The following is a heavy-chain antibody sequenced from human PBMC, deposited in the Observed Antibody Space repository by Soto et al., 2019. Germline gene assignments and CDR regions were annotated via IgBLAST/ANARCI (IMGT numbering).Heavy chain of an antibody. CDR2: IWYDGSNK. CDR1: GFTFSSYG. Sequence: PGGSLRLSCAASGFTFSSYGMHWVRQAPGKGLEWVAVIWYDGSNKYYADSVKGRFTISRDNSKNTLYLQMNSLRAEDTAVYYCARDGASSSWYYYYYYYGMDVWGQGTTVTVSS. V-gene: IGHV3-33*01. J-gene: IGHJ6*02. D-gene: IGHD6-13*01. CDR3: ARDGASSSWYYYYYYYGMDV.